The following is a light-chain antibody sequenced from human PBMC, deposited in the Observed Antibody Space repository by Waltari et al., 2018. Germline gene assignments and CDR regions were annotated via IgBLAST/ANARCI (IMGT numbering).Light chain of an antibody. V-gene: IGKV1-27*01. Sequence: DIQMTQSPSSLSASVGDRVTITCRASQGISNYLAWYQQKPGQVPTLLIYGTYTLQSGVPSRFSGSGSGTDFTLTISSLQPEDVATYYCQKYNSAPWTFGQGTKVEVK. CDR2: GTY. CDR1: QGISNY. CDR3: QKYNSAPWT. J-gene: IGKJ1*01.